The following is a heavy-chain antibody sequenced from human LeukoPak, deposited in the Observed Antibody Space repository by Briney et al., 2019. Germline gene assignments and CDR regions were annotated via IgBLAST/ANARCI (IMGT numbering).Heavy chain of an antibody. D-gene: IGHD2-21*02. J-gene: IGHJ6*02. Sequence: SETLSLTCTVSGGSISSSSYYWGWIRQPPGKGLEWIGSIYYSGSTYYNPSLKSRVTISVDTSKNQFSLKLSSVTAADTAVYYCARDQGVTDPPPYGLDVWGQGTTVTVSS. CDR1: GGSISSSSYY. CDR2: IYYSGST. CDR3: ARDQGVTDPPPYGLDV. V-gene: IGHV4-39*02.